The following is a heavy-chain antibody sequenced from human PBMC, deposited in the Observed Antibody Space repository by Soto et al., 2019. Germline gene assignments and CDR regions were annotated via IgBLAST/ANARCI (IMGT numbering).Heavy chain of an antibody. Sequence: SGGSLRLSCAASGFTFSINDMHWVRQAPGRGLEWVAVISNDGNNKYYADSVKGRFTLSRDNSKNMVYLQMDSLRVEDTAVYYCAKDHQTYNWDYLFDSWGPGTLVTRLL. CDR1: GFTFSIND. J-gene: IGHJ4*02. V-gene: IGHV3-30*18. CDR2: ISNDGNNK. D-gene: IGHD1-7*01. CDR3: AKDHQTYNWDYLFDS.